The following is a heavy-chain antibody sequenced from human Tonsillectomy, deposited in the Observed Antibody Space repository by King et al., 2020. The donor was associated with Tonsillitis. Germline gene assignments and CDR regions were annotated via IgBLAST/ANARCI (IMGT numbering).Heavy chain of an antibody. J-gene: IGHJ5*02. CDR3: ARQLAEIQLWLRWFHP. CDR2: IYYSGST. Sequence: QLQESGPGLVKPSETLSLTCTVSGGSISSSSYYWGWIRQPPGKGLEWIGSIYYSGSTYYNPSLKSRVTISVDTSKNQFSLKLSSVTAADTAVYYCARQLAEIQLWLRWFHPWGQGTLVTVSS. V-gene: IGHV4-39*01. CDR1: GGSISSSSYY. D-gene: IGHD5-18*01.